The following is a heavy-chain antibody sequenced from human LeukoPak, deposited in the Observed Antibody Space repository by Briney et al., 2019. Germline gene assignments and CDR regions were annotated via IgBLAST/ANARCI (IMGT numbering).Heavy chain of an antibody. CDR1: GLTFSSYA. D-gene: IGHD3-9*01. CDR3: AKVRPLRYFDWLSPFDP. V-gene: IGHV3-23*01. CDR2: ISGSGGST. J-gene: IGHJ5*02. Sequence: GGSLRLSCAASGLTFSSYAMSWVRQAPGKGLEWVSTISGSGGSTYYADSVKGRFTISRDNSKNTLYLQMNSLRAEDTAVYYCAKVRPLRYFDWLSPFDPWGQGTLVTVSS.